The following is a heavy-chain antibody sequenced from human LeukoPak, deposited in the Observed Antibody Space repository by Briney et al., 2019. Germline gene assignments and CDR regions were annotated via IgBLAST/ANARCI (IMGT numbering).Heavy chain of an antibody. CDR1: GFTFRTYA. V-gene: IGHV3-30-3*01. Sequence: GRSLRLSCAASGFTFRTYAMHWVRQAPGRGLEWVAVISYDGSNKYYADSVKGRFTISRDNSNNTLYLQMNSLRAEDTAMYYCAKDLSYSNYGSYYYYYGMDVWGQGTTVTVSS. CDR2: ISYDGSNK. CDR3: AKDLSYSNYGSYYYYYGMDV. D-gene: IGHD4-11*01. J-gene: IGHJ6*02.